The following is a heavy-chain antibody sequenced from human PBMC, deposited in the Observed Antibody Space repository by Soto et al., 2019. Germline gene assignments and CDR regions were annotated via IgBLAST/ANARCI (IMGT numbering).Heavy chain of an antibody. CDR3: ARDQGSGTMIVRT. J-gene: IGHJ4*02. D-gene: IGHD3-22*01. CDR2: ISSSSSYI. Sequence: GGSLRLSCAASGFTFSSYSMNWVRQAPGKGLEWVSSISSSSSYIYYADSVKGRFTISRDNAKNSLYLQMNSLRAEDTAVYYCARDQGSGTMIVRTWGQGTLVTVSS. V-gene: IGHV3-21*01. CDR1: GFTFSSYS.